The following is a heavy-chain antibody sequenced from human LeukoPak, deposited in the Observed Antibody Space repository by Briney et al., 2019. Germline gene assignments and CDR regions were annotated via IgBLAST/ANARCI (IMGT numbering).Heavy chain of an antibody. V-gene: IGHV1-69*05. J-gene: IGHJ5*02. CDR3: ARDGRRMTTMTTVWFDT. D-gene: IGHD4-17*01. Sequence: ASVKVSCKASGCTFSSYAISWVRQAPGQGLEWMGGIIPIFGTANYAQKFQGRVTITTDKSTSTAYMELSRLRSDDTAVYYCARDGRRMTTMTTVWFDTWGQGTLVTVSS. CDR2: IIPIFGTA. CDR1: GCTFSSYA.